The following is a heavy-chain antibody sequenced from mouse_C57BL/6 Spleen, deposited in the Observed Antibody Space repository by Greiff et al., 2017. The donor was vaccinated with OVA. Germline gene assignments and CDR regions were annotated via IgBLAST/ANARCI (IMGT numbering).Heavy chain of an antibody. CDR2: INPNNGGT. CDR1: GYTFTDYN. CDR3: ARSYGSSLFDY. V-gene: IGHV1-22*01. Sequence: VQLKESGPELVKPGASVKMSCKASGYTFTDYNMHWVKQSHGKSLEWIGYINPNNGGTSYNQKFKGKATLTVNKSSSTAYMELRSLTSEDSAVYYCARSYGSSLFDYWGQGTTLTVSS. J-gene: IGHJ2*01. D-gene: IGHD1-1*01.